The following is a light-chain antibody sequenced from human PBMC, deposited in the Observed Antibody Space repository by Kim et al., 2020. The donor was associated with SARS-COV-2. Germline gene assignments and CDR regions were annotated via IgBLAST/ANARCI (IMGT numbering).Light chain of an antibody. J-gene: IGLJ3*02. CDR3: QVWDTGSGHRV. V-gene: IGLV3-21*04. CDR2: FDN. CDR1: NIGSKN. Sequence: SYELTQPPSVSVAPGKTARITCGGNNIGSKNVHWYQQRPGQAPVVVIYFDNDRPSGIPERFSGSNSGNTATLTISSVEAGDEADYYCQVWDTGSGHRVFG.